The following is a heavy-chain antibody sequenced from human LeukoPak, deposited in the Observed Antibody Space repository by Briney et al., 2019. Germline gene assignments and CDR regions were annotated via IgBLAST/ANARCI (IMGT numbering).Heavy chain of an antibody. CDR2: ISSSSSYI. D-gene: IGHD3-3*01. Sequence: GGSLRLSCAASGFTFSSYSMNWVRQAPGKGLEWVSSISSSSSYIYYADSVKGRFTISRDNAKNSLYLQMNSLRAEDTAVYYCARVPELFLHDFWSGPYYSDYWGQGTLVTVSS. V-gene: IGHV3-21*01. J-gene: IGHJ4*02. CDR3: ARVPELFLHDFWSGPYYSDY. CDR1: GFTFSSYS.